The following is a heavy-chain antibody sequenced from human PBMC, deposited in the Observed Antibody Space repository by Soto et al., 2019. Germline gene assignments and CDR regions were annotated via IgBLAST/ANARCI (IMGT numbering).Heavy chain of an antibody. Sequence: QVQLVQSGAEIRKPGASVKVSCKASGYTFVIYHLHWVRQAPGQGLEWVGWINPNSGDTNYAQKFQGRVTMTRDTSINTVYMELSGLRSDDTAVYYCARMTVAIDYWGQGALVTVSS. J-gene: IGHJ4*02. V-gene: IGHV1-2*02. CDR1: GYTFVIYH. CDR2: INPNSGDT. D-gene: IGHD3-22*01. CDR3: ARMTVAIDY.